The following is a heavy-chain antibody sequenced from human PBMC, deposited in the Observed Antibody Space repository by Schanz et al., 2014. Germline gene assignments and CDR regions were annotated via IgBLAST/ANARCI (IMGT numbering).Heavy chain of an antibody. D-gene: IGHD2-15*01. CDR2: MNQEGSVK. V-gene: IGHV3-7*01. J-gene: IGHJ4*02. Sequence: EVQLVESGGGLVQPRGSLRLSCAASRFTFSDYWMSWVPQAPGKGLEWVANMNQEGSVKNYVDSVKGRFTISRDNAKNSLYLQMNSLRADDTAVYYCARDKGGLIPFDYWGQGTLVAVSS. CDR3: ARDKGGLIPFDY. CDR1: RFTFSDYW.